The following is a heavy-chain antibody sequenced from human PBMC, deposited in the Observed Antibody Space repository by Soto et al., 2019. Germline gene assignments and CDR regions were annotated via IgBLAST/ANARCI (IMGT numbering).Heavy chain of an antibody. Sequence: QVQLVQTGAEVKKPGSSVKVSCKASGGTFSSYAISWVRQAPGQGLEWMGGIIPIFATADYAQKFQGRVTITADESTSTHYMELSGLRAEDTAVYYCARSPKDDYVWGSYRSRYFDYWGQGTLVTVSS. J-gene: IGHJ4*02. CDR2: IIPIFATA. D-gene: IGHD3-16*02. CDR1: GGTFSSYA. V-gene: IGHV1-69*12. CDR3: ARSPKDDYVWGSYRSRYFDY.